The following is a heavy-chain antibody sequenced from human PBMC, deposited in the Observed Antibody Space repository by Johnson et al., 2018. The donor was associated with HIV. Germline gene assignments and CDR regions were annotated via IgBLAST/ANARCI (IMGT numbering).Heavy chain of an antibody. D-gene: IGHD3-16*02. Sequence: MQLVESGGGLVQPGGSLRLSCAASGFTFINAWMTWVRQAPGKGLEWVGRIKSKTDGGTTDNAAPVQGRFTISRDDSKHTLFLQMSSLKTDDTAVYYCTTAIVIDAFDIWGQGTMVTVSS. CDR2: IKSKTDGGTT. V-gene: IGHV3-15*01. CDR1: GFTFINAW. J-gene: IGHJ3*02. CDR3: TTAIVIDAFDI.